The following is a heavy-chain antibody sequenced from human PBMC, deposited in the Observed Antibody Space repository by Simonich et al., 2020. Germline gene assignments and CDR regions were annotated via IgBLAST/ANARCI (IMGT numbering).Heavy chain of an antibody. V-gene: IGHV3-7*01. CDR2: IKQDGREK. CDR3: ARDGLGTAYYYYMDV. CDR1: GFTFSSYW. Sequence: EVQLVESGGGLVQPGGSLRLSCAASGFTFSSYWMSWVRRAPGKGLEWVANIKQDGREKYYVDSVKGRFTIARDNAKNSLYLQMNSLRAEETAVYYCARDGLGTAYYYYMDVWGKGTTVTVSS. J-gene: IGHJ6*03. D-gene: IGHD7-27*01.